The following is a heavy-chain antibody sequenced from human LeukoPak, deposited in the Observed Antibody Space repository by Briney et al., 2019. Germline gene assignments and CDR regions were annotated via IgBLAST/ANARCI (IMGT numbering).Heavy chain of an antibody. CDR2: ISSSSSYI. CDR3: ARDLIAAAGTWWFDP. CDR1: GFTFSSYS. Sequence: GGSLRLSCAASGFTFSSYSMNRVRQAPGKGLEWVSSISSSSSYIYYADSVKGRFTISRDNAKNSLYLQMNSLRAEDTAVYYCARDLIAAAGTWWFDPWGQGTLVTVSS. V-gene: IGHV3-21*01. D-gene: IGHD6-13*01. J-gene: IGHJ5*02.